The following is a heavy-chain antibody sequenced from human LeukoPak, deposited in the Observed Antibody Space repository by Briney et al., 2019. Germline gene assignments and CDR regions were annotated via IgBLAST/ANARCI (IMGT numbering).Heavy chain of an antibody. CDR2: ITDSGTT. CDR3: ARGTGGVDY. D-gene: IGHD7-27*01. V-gene: IGHV3-23*01. J-gene: IGHJ4*02. CDR1: GFTFSIYG. Sequence: GGSLRLSCAASGFTFSIYGMSWVRQAPGKGLEWFSAITDSGTTYYADSVRGRFIISRDNSKNTLYLQMNSLIAEDTAIYYYARGTGGVDYWGQGTLVTVSS.